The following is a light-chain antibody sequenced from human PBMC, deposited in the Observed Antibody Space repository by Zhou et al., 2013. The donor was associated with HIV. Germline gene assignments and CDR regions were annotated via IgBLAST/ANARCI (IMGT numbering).Light chain of an antibody. CDR1: QSVRSY. CDR2: DAS. V-gene: IGKV3-11*01. J-gene: IGKJ5*01. Sequence: EIVLTQSPATLSLSPGEXATLSCRASQSVRSYLAWYQQKPGQAPRLLIHDASNRATGIPARFSGSGSGTDFTLTISSLEPEDFAFYYCQQRDSWPITFGQGTRLDIK. CDR3: QQRDSWPIT.